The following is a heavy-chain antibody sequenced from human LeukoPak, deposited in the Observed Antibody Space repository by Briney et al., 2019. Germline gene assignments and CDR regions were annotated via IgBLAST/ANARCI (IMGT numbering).Heavy chain of an antibody. CDR3: ARDQGTGGHYYYYMDV. D-gene: IGHD7-27*01. Sequence: GGSLRLSCAASGFTFSSYWMNWVRQAPGKGLEWVSYISSSGSAIFYADSVKGRFTISRDSAKNSLYLQMNSLRAEDTAVYYCARDQGTGGHYYYYMDVWGKGTTVTVSS. CDR1: GFTFSSYW. J-gene: IGHJ6*03. V-gene: IGHV3-48*04. CDR2: ISSSGSAI.